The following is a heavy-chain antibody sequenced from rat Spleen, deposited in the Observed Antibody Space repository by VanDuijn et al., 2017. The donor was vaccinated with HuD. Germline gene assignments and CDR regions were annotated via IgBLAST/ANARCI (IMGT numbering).Heavy chain of an antibody. CDR1: GFTFNNYW. D-gene: IGHD1-11*01. V-gene: IGHV5-58*01. Sequence: EVQLVETGGGLVQPGRSLKLSCVASGFTFNNYWMYWTRQAPGKGLEWVSSINPDGSRTYYPDSVNGRFTISRDNADNTVYLQMKSLRSEDTATYYCAKDRPVNYGGSPFDYWGQGVMVTVSS. CDR3: AKDRPVNYGGSPFDY. CDR2: INPDGSRT. J-gene: IGHJ2*01.